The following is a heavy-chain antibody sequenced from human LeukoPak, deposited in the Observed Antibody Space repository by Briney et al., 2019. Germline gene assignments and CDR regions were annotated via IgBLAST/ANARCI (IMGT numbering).Heavy chain of an antibody. CDR3: ARDGFGTGSN. J-gene: IGHJ4*02. Sequence: PGGSLRLSCAASGLTFSNYWMDWVRQAPGKGLEWVANIKQDGSEKNYEDSVKGRFIISRDNAKNSLYLQMNTLRADDTAVYYCARDGFGTGSNWGQGTLVTVSS. V-gene: IGHV3-7*03. CDR1: GLTFSNYW. CDR2: IKQDGSEK. D-gene: IGHD3-16*01.